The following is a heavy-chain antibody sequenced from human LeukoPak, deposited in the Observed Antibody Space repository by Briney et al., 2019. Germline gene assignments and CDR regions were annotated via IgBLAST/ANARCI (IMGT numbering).Heavy chain of an antibody. J-gene: IGHJ4*02. CDR1: GFTFSSYG. CDR2: ISGSGGST. CDR3: AKGYYYDSSGYDY. Sequence: GGSLRLSCAASGFTFSSYGMSWVRQAPGKGLEWVSAISGSGGSTYYADSVKGRFTISRDNSKNTLYLQMNSLRAEDTAVYYCAKGYYYDSSGYDYWGQGTLVTVSS. V-gene: IGHV3-23*01. D-gene: IGHD3-22*01.